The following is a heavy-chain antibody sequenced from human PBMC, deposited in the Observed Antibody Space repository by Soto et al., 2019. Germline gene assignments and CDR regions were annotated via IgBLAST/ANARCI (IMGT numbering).Heavy chain of an antibody. CDR1: GGTFSSYA. D-gene: IGHD3-3*01. Sequence: SVKVSCKASGGTFSSYAISWVRQAPGQGLEWMGGIIPIFGTANYAQKFQGRVTITADESTSTAYMELSSLRSEDTAVYYCARDKGVEWLLSNSGMDVWGQGTTVTVSS. CDR2: IIPIFGTA. V-gene: IGHV1-69*13. J-gene: IGHJ6*02. CDR3: ARDKGVEWLLSNSGMDV.